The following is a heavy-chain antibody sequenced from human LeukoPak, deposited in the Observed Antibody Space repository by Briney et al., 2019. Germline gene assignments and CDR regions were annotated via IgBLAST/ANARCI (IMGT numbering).Heavy chain of an antibody. CDR2: IYYSGST. V-gene: IGHV4-59*13. J-gene: IGHJ5*02. CDR1: GGSISSYY. Sequence: PSETLSLPCTVSGGSISSYYWSWIRQPPGKGLEWLGYIYYSGSTNYNPPLKSRVTISVDTSKNQFSLKLSSVTAADTAVYYCARDEYNWFDPWGQGTLVTVSS. CDR3: ARDEYNWFDP.